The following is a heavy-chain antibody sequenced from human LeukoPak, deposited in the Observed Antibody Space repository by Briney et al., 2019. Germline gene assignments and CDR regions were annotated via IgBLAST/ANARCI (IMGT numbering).Heavy chain of an antibody. Sequence: SETLSLTCTVSGGSISSYYWSWIRQPPGKGLEWIGYIYYSGSTNYNPSLKSRVTISVDTSKNQFSPKLSSVTAADTAVYHCARGTAAAGGRFDYWGQGTLVTVSS. J-gene: IGHJ4*02. V-gene: IGHV4-59*01. CDR2: IYYSGST. D-gene: IGHD6-13*01. CDR3: ARGTAAAGGRFDY. CDR1: GGSISSYY.